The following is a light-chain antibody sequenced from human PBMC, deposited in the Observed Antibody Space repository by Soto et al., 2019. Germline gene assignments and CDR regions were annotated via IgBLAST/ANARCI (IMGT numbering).Light chain of an antibody. CDR2: DAS. J-gene: IGKJ2*01. CDR3: QQFNSTKAAT. CDR1: QGISSA. V-gene: IGKV1-13*02. Sequence: AIQLTQSPSSLSASVGDRVTITCRASQGISSALAWYQQKPGKAPKLLIYDASSLESGVPSRFSGSGSGTDFTLTISSLQPEDFATYYCQQFNSTKAATFGQGTKVDIK.